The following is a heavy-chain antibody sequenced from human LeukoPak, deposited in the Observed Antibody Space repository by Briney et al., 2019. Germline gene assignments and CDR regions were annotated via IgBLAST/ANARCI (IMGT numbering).Heavy chain of an antibody. D-gene: IGHD3-10*01. CDR2: IYHIVNT. CDR1: GASVNSGGSS. CDR3: ARDSYGLGSNYFDP. Sequence: PSQTLSLTCAVTGASVNSGGSSWAWLRQPPGKGLEWIGYIYHIVNTFYNPSLQSRVTISVDRAKNQVSLRLTSVTAADTAVYYCARDSYGLGSNYFDPWGQGTQVTVSS. J-gene: IGHJ5*02. V-gene: IGHV4-30-2*01.